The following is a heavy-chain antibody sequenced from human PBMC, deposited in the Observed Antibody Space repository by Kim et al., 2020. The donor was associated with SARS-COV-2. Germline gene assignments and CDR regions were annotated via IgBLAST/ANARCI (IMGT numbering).Heavy chain of an antibody. CDR1: GFTFSSYA. D-gene: IGHD3-22*01. Sequence: GGSLRLSCAASGFTFSSYAMHWVRQAPGKGLEWVAVISYDGSNKYYADSVKGRFTISRDNSKNTLYLQMNSLRAEDTAVYYCARARGQTYYYDSSGYYPGLNWGQGTLVTVSS. V-gene: IGHV3-30*04. CDR2: ISYDGSNK. CDR3: ARARGQTYYYDSSGYYPGLN. J-gene: IGHJ4*02.